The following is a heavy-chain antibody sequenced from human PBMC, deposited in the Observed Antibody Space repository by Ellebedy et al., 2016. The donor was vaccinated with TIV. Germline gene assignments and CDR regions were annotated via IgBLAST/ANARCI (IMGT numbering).Heavy chain of an antibody. CDR2: IKTDGSYT. J-gene: IGHJ4*02. CDR3: AGGGSGYWGS. D-gene: IGHD3-22*01. Sequence: GESLKISCEASGFTFATYAMTWVRQAPGKGLVWVSRIKTDGSYTTYADSVKGRFTISRDNAKNTLYLQMNSLRAEDTAVYYCAGGGSGYWGSWGQGTLVTVTS. CDR1: GFTFATYA. V-gene: IGHV3-74*03.